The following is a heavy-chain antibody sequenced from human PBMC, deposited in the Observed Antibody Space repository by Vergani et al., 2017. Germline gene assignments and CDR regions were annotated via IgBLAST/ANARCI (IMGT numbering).Heavy chain of an antibody. D-gene: IGHD6-13*01. J-gene: IGHJ4*02. Sequence: QITLKESGPALVKPTQTLTLTCTFSGFSLSTSGMRVSWIRQPPGKALEWLARIDWDYDKFYSTSLKARLTISKDTSTNQVVLTMTNRDPVDTATYYCARFIAAAGFDYWGQGILVTVSS. CDR2: IDWDYDK. CDR1: GFSLSTSGMR. V-gene: IGHV2-70*04. CDR3: ARFIAAAGFDY.